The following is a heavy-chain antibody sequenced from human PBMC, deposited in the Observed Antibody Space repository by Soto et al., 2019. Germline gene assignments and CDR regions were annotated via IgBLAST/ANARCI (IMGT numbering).Heavy chain of an antibody. Sequence: QVQLQESGPGLVKPSETLSLTCTVSGGSISSYYWSWIRQPPGKGLEWIGYIYYSGSTNYNPSLKSRVTRSVDTSKNQCSRKLSSVTAADTAVYYCARAGCHYYDAFDISGQETMVTVSS. CDR1: GGSISSYY. J-gene: IGHJ3*02. CDR2: IYYSGST. V-gene: IGHV4-59*01. CDR3: ARAGCHYYDAFDI. D-gene: IGHD3-10*01.